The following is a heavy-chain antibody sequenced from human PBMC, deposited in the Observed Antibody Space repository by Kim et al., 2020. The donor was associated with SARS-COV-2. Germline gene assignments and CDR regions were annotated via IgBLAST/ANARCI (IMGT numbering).Heavy chain of an antibody. J-gene: IGHJ4*02. CDR3: ARLVGSNWEYYFDY. Sequence: AQGFTRRFVFSLDTSVSTAYLQISSLKAEDTAVYYCARLVGSNWEYYFDYWGQGTLVTVSS. D-gene: IGHD1-26*01. V-gene: IGHV7-4-1*02.